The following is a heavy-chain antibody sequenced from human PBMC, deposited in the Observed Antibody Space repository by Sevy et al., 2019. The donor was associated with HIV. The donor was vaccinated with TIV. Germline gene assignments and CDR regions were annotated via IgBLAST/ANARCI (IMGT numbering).Heavy chain of an antibody. CDR2: IGSSSSYI. V-gene: IGHV3-21*01. D-gene: IGHD4-17*01. J-gene: IGHJ6*02. Sequence: GGSLRLSCAASGFTFSSYSMNWVRQAPGKGLEWVSSIGSSSSYIYYADSVKGRFTISRDNAKNSLYLRMNSLRAEDTAVYYCARDGPTVTTVDYYGMDVWGQGTTVTVSS. CDR1: GFTFSSYS. CDR3: ARDGPTVTTVDYYGMDV.